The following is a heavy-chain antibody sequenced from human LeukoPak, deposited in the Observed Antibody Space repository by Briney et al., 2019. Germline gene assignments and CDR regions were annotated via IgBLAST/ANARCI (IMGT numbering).Heavy chain of an antibody. CDR1: GCTFSSFI. V-gene: IGHV3-21*01. J-gene: IGHJ4*02. CDR2: ITGSSTHI. Sequence: GGALRVSRVSSGCTFSSFIMNWVRPAPGRGVEWDSSITGSSTHIYYADSVKGRFTISRDNAKDSLYLQMNSLRADDTAVYYCARAQTMVSDYWGRGTLVTVSS. D-gene: IGHD2-8*01. CDR3: ARAQTMVSDY.